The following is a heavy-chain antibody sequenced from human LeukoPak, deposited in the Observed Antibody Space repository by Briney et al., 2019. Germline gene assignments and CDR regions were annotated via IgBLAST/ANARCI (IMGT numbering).Heavy chain of an antibody. Sequence: SVKVSCKASGGTFSSYAISWVRQAPGQGLEWMGRIIPILGIANYAQKFQGRVTITADKSTSTAYMELSSLRSEDTAVHYCASPGLAAAGAFDYWGQGTLVTVSS. D-gene: IGHD6-13*01. J-gene: IGHJ4*02. CDR2: IIPILGIA. CDR3: ASPGLAAAGAFDY. CDR1: GGTFSSYA. V-gene: IGHV1-69*04.